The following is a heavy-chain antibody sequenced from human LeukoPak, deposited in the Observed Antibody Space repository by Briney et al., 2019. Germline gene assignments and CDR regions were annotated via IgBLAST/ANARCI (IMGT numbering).Heavy chain of an antibody. V-gene: IGHV3-21*01. CDR1: GFTFSSYS. CDR3: ARGSSNIAARDNWFDP. CDR2: ISSSSSYI. Sequence: GGSLRLSCAASGFTFSSYSMNWVRQAPGKGLEWVSSISSSSSYIYYADSVKGRFTISRDNAKNSLYLQMNSLRADDTAVYYCARGSSNIAARDNWFDPWGQGTLVTVSS. D-gene: IGHD6-6*01. J-gene: IGHJ5*02.